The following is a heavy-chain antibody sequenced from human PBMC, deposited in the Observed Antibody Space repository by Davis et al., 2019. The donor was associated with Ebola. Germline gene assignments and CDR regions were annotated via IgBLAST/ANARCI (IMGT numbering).Heavy chain of an antibody. Sequence: MPSETLSLTCAVYGGSFSGYYWSWIRQPPGKGLEWIGEINHSGSTNYNPSLKSRVTISVDTSKNQFSLKLSSVTAADTAVYYCAKSQLRSSSSSDWFDPWGQGTLVTVSS. V-gene: IGHV4-34*01. J-gene: IGHJ5*02. CDR2: INHSGST. CDR1: GGSFSGYY. D-gene: IGHD6-6*01. CDR3: AKSQLRSSSSSDWFDP.